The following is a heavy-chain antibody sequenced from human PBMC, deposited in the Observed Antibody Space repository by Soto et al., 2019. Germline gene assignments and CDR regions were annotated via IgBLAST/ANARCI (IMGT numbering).Heavy chain of an antibody. Sequence: QVQLVQSGAEVKKPGASVKVSCKASGYTFTSHDINWMRQTTGQGLEWMGWMNPNSGHTNYAQNFQGRVTMTRDTSISTAYMELTNLRSEDSAIYYCASDISTTWGQGTLVTVSS. D-gene: IGHD2-2*01. CDR3: ASDISTT. CDR1: GYTFTSHD. CDR2: MNPNSGHT. J-gene: IGHJ5*02. V-gene: IGHV1-8*01.